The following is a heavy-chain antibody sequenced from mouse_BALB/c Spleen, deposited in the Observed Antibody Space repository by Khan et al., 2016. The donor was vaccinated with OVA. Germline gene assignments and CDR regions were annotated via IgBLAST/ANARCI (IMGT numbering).Heavy chain of an antibody. V-gene: IGHV2-6-4*01. J-gene: IGHJ4*01. CDR1: GFSLSRYN. Sequence: VQLKESGPGLVAPSQSLSITCTVSGFSLSRYNIHWVRQPPGKGLEWLGMIWGGGGTDYNSTLKSRLSIRKDNSQSQVLLKMNSLQTDDTAMYXRARADYRYDGYYAMDYWGQGTSVTVSS. D-gene: IGHD2-14*01. CDR2: IWGGGGT. CDR3: ARADYRYDGYYAMDY.